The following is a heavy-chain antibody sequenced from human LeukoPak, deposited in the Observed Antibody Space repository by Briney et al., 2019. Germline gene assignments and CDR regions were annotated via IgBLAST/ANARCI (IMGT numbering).Heavy chain of an antibody. CDR2: ISGSGGST. CDR1: GFTVSSNY. D-gene: IGHD3-16*02. Sequence: PGGSLRLSCAASGFTVSSNYMSWVRQAPGKGLEWVSAISGSGGSTYYADSVKGRFTISRDNSKNTLYLQMNSLRAEDTAVYYCAKDRGMITFGGVIVDYWGQGTLVTVSS. J-gene: IGHJ4*02. V-gene: IGHV3-23*01. CDR3: AKDRGMITFGGVIVDY.